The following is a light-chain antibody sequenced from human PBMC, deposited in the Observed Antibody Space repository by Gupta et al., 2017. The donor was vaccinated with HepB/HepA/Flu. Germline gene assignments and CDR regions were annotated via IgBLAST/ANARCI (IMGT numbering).Light chain of an antibody. V-gene: IGLV1-51*02. CDR2: EIH. J-gene: IGLJ3*02. Sequence: QSVLTQPPSVSAAPGQKVTISCSGSSSNIGDNYVSWYQQFPGTAPKLLIYEIHKRPSGIPDRFSGSKSGTSATLGINGLQTGDEADYYCGTWDNSLSAGVFGGGTKLTVL. CDR3: GTWDNSLSAGV. CDR1: SSNIGDNY.